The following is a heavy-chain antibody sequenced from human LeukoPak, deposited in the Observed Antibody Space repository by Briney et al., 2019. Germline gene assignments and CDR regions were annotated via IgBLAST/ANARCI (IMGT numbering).Heavy chain of an antibody. CDR2: ISAYNGNT. CDR1: GYTFTSYG. D-gene: IGHD3-22*01. CDR3: AGINYYDSSGYYYDY. V-gene: IGHV1-18*01. J-gene: IGHJ4*02. Sequence: ASVKVSCKASGYTFTSYGISWVRQAPGQGLEWMGWISAYNGNTNYAQKLQGRVTMTTDTSTSTAYMELRSLRSDDTAVYYCAGINYYDSSGYYYDYWGQGTLVTVSS.